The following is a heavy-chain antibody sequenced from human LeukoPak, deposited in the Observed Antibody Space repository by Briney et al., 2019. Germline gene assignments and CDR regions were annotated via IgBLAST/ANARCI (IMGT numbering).Heavy chain of an antibody. Sequence: SETLSLTCAVYGGSFSGYYWSWIRQPPGKGLEWIGEINHSGSTNYNPSLKSRVTISVDTSKNQFSLKLSSVTAADTAVYYCAREGFSSSSDPDYWGQGTLVTVPS. V-gene: IGHV4-34*01. J-gene: IGHJ4*02. D-gene: IGHD6-6*01. CDR2: INHSGST. CDR3: AREGFSSSSDPDY. CDR1: GGSFSGYY.